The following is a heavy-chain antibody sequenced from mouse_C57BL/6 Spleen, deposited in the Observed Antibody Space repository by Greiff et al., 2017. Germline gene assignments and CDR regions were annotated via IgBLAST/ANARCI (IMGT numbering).Heavy chain of an antibody. V-gene: IGHV1-52*01. CDR1: GYTLTSYW. D-gene: IGHD2-4*01. CDR2: IDPSDSET. Sequence: QVQLQQSGAELVRPGSSVKLFCKASGYTLTSYWMHWVKQRPIQGLEWVGNIDPSDSETHYNQKFKDKATLTVDKSSSTAYMQLSSLTSEDSAVYYCAREGDYDGTYWYFDVWGTGTTVTVSS. CDR3: AREGDYDGTYWYFDV. J-gene: IGHJ1*03.